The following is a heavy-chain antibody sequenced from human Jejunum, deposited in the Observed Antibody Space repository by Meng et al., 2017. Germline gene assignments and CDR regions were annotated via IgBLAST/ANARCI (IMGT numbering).Heavy chain of an antibody. V-gene: IGHV3-21*06. J-gene: IGHJ3*02. D-gene: IGHD3-10*01. CDR3: ARALVRGPITYAFDI. CDR1: GFPFTSYN. Sequence: GESLKISCAASGFPFTSYNMNWVRQAPGKGLEWVASSSGRTSYTYYADSVTGRFTISRDNAKSLVYLQMNSLRAEDTAVYYCARALVRGPITYAFDIWGPGTKVT. CDR2: SSGRTSYT.